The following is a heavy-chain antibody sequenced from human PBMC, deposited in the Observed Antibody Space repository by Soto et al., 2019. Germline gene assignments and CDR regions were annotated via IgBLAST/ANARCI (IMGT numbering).Heavy chain of an antibody. J-gene: IGHJ4*02. D-gene: IGHD4-17*01. CDR2: INAGNGNT. CDR3: ARVSIYGDYVSY. Sequence: ASVKVSCKASGYTFTSYAMHWVRQAPGQRLEWMGWINAGNGNTKYSQKFQGRVTITRDTSASTAYMELSSLRSEDTAVYYCARVSIYGDYVSYWGQGTLVTRLL. CDR1: GYTFTSYA. V-gene: IGHV1-3*01.